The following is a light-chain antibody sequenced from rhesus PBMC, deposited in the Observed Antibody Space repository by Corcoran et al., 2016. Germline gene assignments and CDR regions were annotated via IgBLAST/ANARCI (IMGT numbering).Light chain of an antibody. CDR1: SSDIGGYNY. V-gene: IGLV2-32*01. CDR3: CSYAGIYSYC. Sequence: QAALTQPRSVSGSPGQSVTISCTGTSSDIGGYNYVSWYQQHPGTAPKLMIYEVNKRPSGVSDRISGSKSGNTASLTISGLQAEDGAGYYCCSYAGIYSYCFGTGTRLAVL. J-gene: IGLJ1*01. CDR2: EVN.